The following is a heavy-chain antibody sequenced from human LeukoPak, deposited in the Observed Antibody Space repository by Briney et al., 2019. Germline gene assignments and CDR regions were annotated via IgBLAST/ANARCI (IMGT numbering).Heavy chain of an antibody. D-gene: IGHD1-26*01. Sequence: PGRSLRLSCAASGFTFSSYAMHWVRQAPGKGLEWVAVISYDGSNKYYADSVKGRFTISRDNSKNTLYLQMNSLRAEDTAVYYCARDKSVGAIVFDYWGQGTLVTVSS. V-gene: IGHV3-30-3*01. CDR1: GFTFSSYA. CDR2: ISYDGSNK. CDR3: ARDKSVGAIVFDY. J-gene: IGHJ4*02.